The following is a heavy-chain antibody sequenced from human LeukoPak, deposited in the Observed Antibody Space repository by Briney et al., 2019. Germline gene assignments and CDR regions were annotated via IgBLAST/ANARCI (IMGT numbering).Heavy chain of an antibody. CDR1: GYTFTSYY. CDR3: AREGGLDVAFDI. J-gene: IGHJ3*02. CDR2: ISPLGGTT. V-gene: IGHV1-46*01. Sequence: ASVKVSCKASGYTFTSYYMHWVRQAPGQGLEWMGIISPLGGTTSYAQKFQGRVTMTRDMSTSTVYMELSSLTSDDTAVYYCAREGGLDVAFDIWGQGTMVTVSS. D-gene: IGHD3-16*01.